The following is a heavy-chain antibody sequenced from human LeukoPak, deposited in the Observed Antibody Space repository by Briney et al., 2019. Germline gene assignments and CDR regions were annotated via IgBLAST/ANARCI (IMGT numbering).Heavy chain of an antibody. CDR1: GYSISSGYY. Sequence: NPSETLSLTCTVSGYSISSGYYWGWIRQPPGKGLEWIGSIYHSGSTYYNPSLKSRVTISVDTSKNQFSLKLSSVTAADTAVYYCARGPGGDYEHYMDVWGKGTTVTVSS. CDR2: IYHSGST. D-gene: IGHD4-17*01. J-gene: IGHJ6*03. CDR3: ARGPGGDYEHYMDV. V-gene: IGHV4-38-2*02.